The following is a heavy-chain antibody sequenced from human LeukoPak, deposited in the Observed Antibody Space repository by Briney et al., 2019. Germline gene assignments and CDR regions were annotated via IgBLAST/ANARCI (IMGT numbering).Heavy chain of an antibody. CDR2: INSDGSST. CDR1: GFTFSTYW. Sequence: GGSLRLSCAASGFTFSTYWMHWVRQAPGKGLVWVSRINSDGSSTSYADSVKGRFTISRDNAKNTLYLQKNSLRAEDTAVYYCARGPDIIAGGYWGQGTLATVSS. J-gene: IGHJ4*02. CDR3: ARGPDIIAGGY. V-gene: IGHV3-74*01. D-gene: IGHD1-14*01.